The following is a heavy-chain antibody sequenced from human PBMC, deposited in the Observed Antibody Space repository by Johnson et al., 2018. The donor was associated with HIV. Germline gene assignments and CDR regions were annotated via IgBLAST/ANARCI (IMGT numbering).Heavy chain of an antibody. J-gene: IGHJ3*02. D-gene: IGHD3-10*01. CDR2: ISYDGSNK. Sequence: QVQLVESGGGVVQPGRSLRLSCAASGFTFSSYAMHWVRQAPGKGLEWVAVISYDGSNKYYADSVKGRFTISRDNSKNTLYLQMNSLRAEDTAVCYCARVLRITQAFDIWGQGTMVSVSS. CDR3: ARVLRITQAFDI. V-gene: IGHV3-30-3*01. CDR1: GFTFSSYA.